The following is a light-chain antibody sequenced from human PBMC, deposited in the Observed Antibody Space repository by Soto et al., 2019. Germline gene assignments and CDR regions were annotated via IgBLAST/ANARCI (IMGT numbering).Light chain of an antibody. CDR2: AAS. CDR3: QKYKSAPPT. J-gene: IGKJ1*01. CDR1: QGISNH. V-gene: IGKV1-27*01. Sequence: DIQMTQSPSSLSASVGDRVTITCRARQGISNHLAWYQQKSGKVPKLLIYAASTLQSGVPSRFSGSGSGTDFTLTISSLQPEDVATYYCQKYKSAPPTFGQGTKVEIK.